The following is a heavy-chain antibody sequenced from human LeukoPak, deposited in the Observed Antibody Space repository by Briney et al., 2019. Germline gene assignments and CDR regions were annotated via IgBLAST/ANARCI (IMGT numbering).Heavy chain of an antibody. CDR3: ARDLDTIFGVVIEDY. J-gene: IGHJ4*02. Sequence: GGSLRLSCAASGFTFNTCTMIWVRQAPGKGLEWVSSISGGSSYIHYADSVKGRFTISRDNAKNSLYLQMNSLRAEDTAVYYCARDLDTIFGVVIEDYWGQGTLVTVSS. D-gene: IGHD3-3*01. CDR2: ISGGSSYI. V-gene: IGHV3-21*01. CDR1: GFTFNTCT.